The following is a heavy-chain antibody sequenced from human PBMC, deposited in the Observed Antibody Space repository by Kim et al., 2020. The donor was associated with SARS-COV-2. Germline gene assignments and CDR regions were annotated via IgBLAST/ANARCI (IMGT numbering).Heavy chain of an antibody. J-gene: IGHJ4*02. CDR2: YNGNT. CDR3: ARVGFDY. Sequence: YNGNTNYAQKLQGRVTMTTDTSTSTAYMELRSLRSDDTAVYYCARVGFDYWGQGTLVTVSS. V-gene: IGHV1-18*01.